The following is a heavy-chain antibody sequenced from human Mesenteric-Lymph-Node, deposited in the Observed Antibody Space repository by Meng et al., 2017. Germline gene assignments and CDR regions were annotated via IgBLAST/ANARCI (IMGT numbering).Heavy chain of an antibody. CDR1: GFTFSDYY. Sequence: GGSLRLSCATSGFTFSDYYMSWIRQAPGKGLEWVSCVSSSGYTIYYADSVKGRFTISRDNTKNSLYLQMNSLRAEDTAVYFCARDGRDYFGSDNDYYSYYGLDVWGHGTTVTVSS. D-gene: IGHD3-10*01. CDR2: VSSSGYTI. CDR3: ARDGRDYFGSDNDYYSYYGLDV. J-gene: IGHJ6*02. V-gene: IGHV3-11*01.